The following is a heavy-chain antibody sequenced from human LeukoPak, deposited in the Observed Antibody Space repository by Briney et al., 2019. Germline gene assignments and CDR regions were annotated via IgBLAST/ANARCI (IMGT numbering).Heavy chain of an antibody. V-gene: IGHV1-69*04. Sequence: GSSVKVSCKASGATFSSYAISWVRQAPGQGLEWMGRIIPILGIANYAQKFQGRVTITADKSTSTAYMELSSLRSEDTAVYYCATSIVVVTAIRDYFDYWGQGTLVTVSS. CDR1: GATFSSYA. CDR2: IIPILGIA. D-gene: IGHD2-21*02. J-gene: IGHJ4*02. CDR3: ATSIVVVTAIRDYFDY.